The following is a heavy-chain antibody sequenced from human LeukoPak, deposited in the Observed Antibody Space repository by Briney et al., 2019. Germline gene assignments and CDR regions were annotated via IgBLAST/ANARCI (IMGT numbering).Heavy chain of an antibody. CDR1: GGSISSYY. CDR3: ARAGYYYDGSGFDY. CDR2: IYYSGST. D-gene: IGHD3-22*01. Sequence: SETLSLTCTVSGGSISSYYWSWIRQPPGKGLEWIGYIYYSGSTNYNPSLKSRVTISVDTSKNQFSLKLSSVTAADTAVYHCARAGYYYDGSGFDYWGQGTLVTVSS. V-gene: IGHV4-59*01. J-gene: IGHJ4*02.